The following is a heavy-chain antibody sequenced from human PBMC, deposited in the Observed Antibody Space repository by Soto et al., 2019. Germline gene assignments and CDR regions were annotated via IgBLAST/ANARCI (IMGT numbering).Heavy chain of an antibody. D-gene: IGHD3-3*01. J-gene: IGHJ5*02. CDR3: AKDADYDFGSGYPNNWFDP. V-gene: IGHV3-23*01. CDR2: ISGSGGST. Sequence: EVQLLESGGGLVQPGGSLRLSCAASGFTFSSYARSWVRQAPGKGLEWVSAISGSGGSTYYADSVKGRFTISRDNSKKTLYLQMNCLRAEDTAVYYCAKDADYDFGSGYPNNWFDPWGQGTLVTVSS. CDR1: GFTFSSYA.